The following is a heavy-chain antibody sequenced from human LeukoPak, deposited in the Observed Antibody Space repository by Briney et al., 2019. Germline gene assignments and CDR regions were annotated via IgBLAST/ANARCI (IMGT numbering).Heavy chain of an antibody. CDR1: GGCLSGYY. Sequence: SETLSLTCAVYGGCLSGYYWSWIRQPPGKGLEWIGESNHSGSTNYNPSLKSRVTISVDTSKNQFSLKLSSVTAADTAVYYCASYGIVGSGGMTTGLNWFDPWGQGTLVTVSS. J-gene: IGHJ5*02. CDR2: SNHSGST. CDR3: ASYGIVGSGGMTTGLNWFDP. D-gene: IGHD1-26*01. V-gene: IGHV4-34*01.